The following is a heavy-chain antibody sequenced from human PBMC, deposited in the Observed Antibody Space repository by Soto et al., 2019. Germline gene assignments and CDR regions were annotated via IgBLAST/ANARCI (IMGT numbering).Heavy chain of an antibody. CDR3: ARAVAVAADFDC. J-gene: IGHJ4*02. V-gene: IGHV1-3*05. CDR2: INAGNGNT. Sequence: QVQLVQSGAEEKKPGASVKVSCKASGYTFTGYAMHWVRQAPGQRLEWMGWINAGNGNTKYSQKFQGRVTITRDTAASPAYMELTSLRSEDTAVYYCARAVAVAADFDCWGQGTLVTVSS. D-gene: IGHD6-19*01. CDR1: GYTFTGYA.